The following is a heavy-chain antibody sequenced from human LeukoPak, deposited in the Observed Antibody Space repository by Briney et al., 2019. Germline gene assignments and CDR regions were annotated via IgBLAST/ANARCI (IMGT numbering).Heavy chain of an antibody. V-gene: IGHV3-11*06. J-gene: IGHJ4*02. Sequence: GGSLRLSCAASGLTFSDYYMSWIRQAPGKGLEWVSYISSSSSYIYYADSVKGRFTISRDNAKNSLYLQMNSLRAEDTAVYYCARDLRAIAAAGSYFDYWGQGTLVTVSS. D-gene: IGHD6-13*01. CDR2: ISSSSSYI. CDR1: GLTFSDYY. CDR3: ARDLRAIAAAGSYFDY.